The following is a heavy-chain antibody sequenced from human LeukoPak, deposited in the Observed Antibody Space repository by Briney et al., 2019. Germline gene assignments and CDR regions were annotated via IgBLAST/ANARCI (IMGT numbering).Heavy chain of an antibody. V-gene: IGHV3-20*01. D-gene: IGHD1-26*01. CDR1: GFTFDDYG. CDR2: INWNGGST. CDR3: ARRVSASYRRDDAFDI. J-gene: IGHJ3*02. Sequence: GGSLRLSCAASGFTFDDYGMSWVRQAPGKGLEWVSGINWNGGSTGYADSVKGRFTISRDNAKNSLYLQMNSLRAEDTALYHCARRVSASYRRDDAFDIWGQGTMVTVSS.